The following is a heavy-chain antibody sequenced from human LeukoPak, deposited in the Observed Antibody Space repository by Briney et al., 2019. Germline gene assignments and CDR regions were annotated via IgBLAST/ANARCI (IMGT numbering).Heavy chain of an antibody. V-gene: IGHV3-23*01. J-gene: IGHJ4*02. D-gene: IGHD1-1*01. CDR3: AKRGNGPFFDY. CDR1: RFTFSSYV. CDR2: ITGSGTGT. Sequence: PGGSLRLSCAASRFTFSSYVMSWVRQAPGKGLEWVSSITGSGTGTFYADSVRGRFTISRDNSKKTVYLQMNSLRVEDTAVYYCAKRGNGPFFDYWGQGTLVTVSS.